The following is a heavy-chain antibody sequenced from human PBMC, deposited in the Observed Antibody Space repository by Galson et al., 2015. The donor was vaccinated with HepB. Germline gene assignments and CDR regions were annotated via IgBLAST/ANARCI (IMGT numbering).Heavy chain of an antibody. Sequence: SLRLSCAASGFTFSSYAMHWVRQAPGKGLEWVAVISYDGSNKYYADSVKGRFTISRDSLKNTLYLQMNSLRVEDTAVYYCAKLWGLDALDIWGQGTMVTVSS. CDR3: AKLWGLDALDI. CDR1: GFTFSSYA. D-gene: IGHD3-10*01. V-gene: IGHV3-30-3*02. CDR2: ISYDGSNK. J-gene: IGHJ3*02.